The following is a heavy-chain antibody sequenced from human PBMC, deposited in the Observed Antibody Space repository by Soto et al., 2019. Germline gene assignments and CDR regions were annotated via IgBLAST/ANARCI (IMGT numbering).Heavy chain of an antibody. V-gene: IGHV4-30-4*01. Sequence: SETLSLTCTVSGGSTSSDNYWSWIRQPPGKGLEWIGHIYYSGNTDYNPSLKSRLAISIDTSKNQFSLKLSSVTAADTAVYFCAREGGESSDGLYYFDSWGQGSLVSVS. CDR2: IYYSGNT. J-gene: IGHJ4*02. CDR1: GGSTSSDNY. CDR3: AREGGESSDGLYYFDS. D-gene: IGHD3-16*01.